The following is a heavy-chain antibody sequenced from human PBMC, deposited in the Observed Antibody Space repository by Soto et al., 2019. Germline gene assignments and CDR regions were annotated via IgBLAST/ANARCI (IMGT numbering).Heavy chain of an antibody. D-gene: IGHD2-15*01. Sequence: SETLSLTCTVSCGSISSYYWSWIRQPPGKGLEWIGYIYYGGSTNYNPSLKSRVTISVDTSKNQFSLKLSSVTAADTAVYYCARSYRRYCSGGSCYSYYYYYMDVWGKGTTVTVSS. J-gene: IGHJ6*03. CDR3: ARSYRRYCSGGSCYSYYYYYMDV. CDR2: IYYGGST. V-gene: IGHV4-59*01. CDR1: CGSISSYY.